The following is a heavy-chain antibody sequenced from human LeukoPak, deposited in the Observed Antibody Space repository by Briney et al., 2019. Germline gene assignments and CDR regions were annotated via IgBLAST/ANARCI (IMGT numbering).Heavy chain of an antibody. Sequence: PGGSLRLSCAASGFTFNMYALNWVRQAPGKGLQWVSFMSGGGGTPDYAESVKGRFTISRDNSKKTLYLQMNSLRAEDTAVYYCAKVHTSGWSRTSSSFDSWGQGPLVTVSS. D-gene: IGHD6-19*01. J-gene: IGHJ4*02. CDR1: GFTFNMYA. CDR3: AKVHTSGWSRTSSSFDS. CDR2: MSGGGGTP. V-gene: IGHV3-23*01.